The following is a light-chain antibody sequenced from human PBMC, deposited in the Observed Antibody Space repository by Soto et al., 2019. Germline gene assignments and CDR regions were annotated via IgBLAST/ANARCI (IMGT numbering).Light chain of an antibody. CDR2: KAS. J-gene: IGKJ1*01. CDR3: QQYNSYSET. Sequence: DIQMTQSPSTLSASVGDRVTITCRASQSISSWLAWYQQKPGKAPKLLIYKASSLESGVPSRFSGSGSGTEFTLTISSLQPDEFATYYCQQYNSYSETFGQGTKGDIK. CDR1: QSISSW. V-gene: IGKV1-5*03.